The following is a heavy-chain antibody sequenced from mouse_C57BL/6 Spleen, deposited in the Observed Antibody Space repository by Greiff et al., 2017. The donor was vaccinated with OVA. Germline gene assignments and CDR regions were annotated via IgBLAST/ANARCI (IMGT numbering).Heavy chain of an antibody. D-gene: IGHD1-1*01. CDR2: IDPETGGT. CDR3: TRDDYYGSSYWYFDY. J-gene: IGHJ2*01. CDR1: GYTFTDYE. Sequence: QVQLQQSGAELVRPGASVTLSCKASGYTFTDYEMHWVKQTPVHGLEWIGAIDPETGGTAYNQKFKGKAILTADKSSSTAYMELRSLTSEDSAVYYCTRDDYYGSSYWYFDYWGQGTTLTVSS. V-gene: IGHV1-15*01.